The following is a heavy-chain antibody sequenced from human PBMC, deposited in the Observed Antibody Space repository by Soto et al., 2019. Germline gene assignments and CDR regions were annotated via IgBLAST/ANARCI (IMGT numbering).Heavy chain of an antibody. CDR1: ARTFSSNP. CDR3: ARGQSNDYNPAFDF. Sequence: PVKVCCKASARTFSSNPISWMRQPPGQGLEWVGGTIPTVGAGSYAQRFQSRVTITADKSTNTADMELSNLRPEDTAVYYCARGQSNDYNPAFDFWGQGTHGTDS. CDR2: TIPTVGAG. D-gene: IGHD4-17*01. J-gene: IGHJ4*02. V-gene: IGHV1-69*06.